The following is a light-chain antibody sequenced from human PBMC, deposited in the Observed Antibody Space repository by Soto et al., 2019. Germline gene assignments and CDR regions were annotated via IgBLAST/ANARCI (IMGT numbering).Light chain of an antibody. V-gene: IGKV3-20*01. Sequence: EIVLTQSPGTLSLSPGERATLSCRASQSVSSSYLAWYQQKPGQAPRLLMYGASNRVTGVPARFSGSGSGTDFTLTISRLEPEDFAVYYCQQYGSSPFTFGPGTKVDIK. CDR3: QQYGSSPFT. J-gene: IGKJ3*01. CDR1: QSVSSSY. CDR2: GAS.